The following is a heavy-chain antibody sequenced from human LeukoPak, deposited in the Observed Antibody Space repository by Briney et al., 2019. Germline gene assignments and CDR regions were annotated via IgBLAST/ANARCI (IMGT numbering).Heavy chain of an antibody. D-gene: IGHD3-9*01. CDR2: ISYDGSNK. CDR3: TTGALRYYREGIDY. Sequence: GGSLRLSCAASGFTFSSYAMHWVRQAPGKGLEWVAVISYDGSNKYYADSVKGRFTISRDNSKNTLYLQMNSLRAEDTAVYYCTTGALRYYREGIDYWGQGTLVTVSS. J-gene: IGHJ4*02. CDR1: GFTFSSYA. V-gene: IGHV3-30*04.